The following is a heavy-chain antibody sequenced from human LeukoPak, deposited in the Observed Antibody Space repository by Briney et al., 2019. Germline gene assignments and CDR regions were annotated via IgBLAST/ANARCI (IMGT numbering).Heavy chain of an antibody. J-gene: IGHJ6*03. CDR2: ISWDGGST. Sequence: GGSLRLSCAASGFTFDDYAMHWVRQAPGKGLEWVSLISWDGGSTYYAGSVKGRFTISRDNSKNSLYLQMNSLRAEDTALYYCAKDKDYSYYMDVWGKGATVTVSS. CDR3: AKDKDYSYYMDV. CDR1: GFTFDDYA. V-gene: IGHV3-43D*03.